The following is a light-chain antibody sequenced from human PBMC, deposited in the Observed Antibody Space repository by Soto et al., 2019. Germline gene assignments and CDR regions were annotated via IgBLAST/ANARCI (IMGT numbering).Light chain of an antibody. CDR3: SSYTTSTTLV. V-gene: IGLV2-14*01. CDR2: EVS. CDR1: SSDVGRYNY. Sequence: QSVLTQPASVSGSPGQSITISCTGTSSDVGRYNYVSWYQHHPGKAPKLMIYEVSNRPSGVSNRFSGSKSGNTASLTISGLQAEDEAGYYCSSYTTSTTLVFGGGTKVTVL. J-gene: IGLJ2*01.